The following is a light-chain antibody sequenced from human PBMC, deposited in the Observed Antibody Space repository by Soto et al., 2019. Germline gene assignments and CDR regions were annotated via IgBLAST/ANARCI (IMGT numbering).Light chain of an antibody. V-gene: IGKV3-20*01. CDR3: QQYGSSSYT. CDR1: QSVSSSY. CDR2: GAS. Sequence: EIVLTHSPGTLSLSPGERATLCCRASQSVSSSYLAWYQQKPGQAPRLLIYGASSRATGIPDRFSGSGSGTDFTLTISRLEPEDFAVYYCQQYGSSSYTFGQGTKLEFK. J-gene: IGKJ2*01.